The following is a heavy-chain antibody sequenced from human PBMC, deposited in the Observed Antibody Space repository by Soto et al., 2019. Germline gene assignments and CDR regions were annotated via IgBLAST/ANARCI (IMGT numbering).Heavy chain of an antibody. D-gene: IGHD2-21*01. V-gene: IGHV3-30-3*01. CDR2: ISYEGSNT. CDR1: GFTFGTYA. Sequence: QVRLVESGGGVVQPGRSLRLSCVASGFTFGTYAIHWVRQAPGKGLQWVALISYEGSNTYYADSVKGRFTISRDNSKNTLYLQMNSLRAEDTAVYYCAKAPLRLGFSYYYYGMDVWGQGTTVTVSS. CDR3: AKAPLRLGFSYYYYGMDV. J-gene: IGHJ6*02.